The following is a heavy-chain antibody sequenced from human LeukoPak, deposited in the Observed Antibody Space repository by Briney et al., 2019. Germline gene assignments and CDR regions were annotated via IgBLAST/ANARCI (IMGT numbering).Heavy chain of an antibody. Sequence: PGGSLRLSCAASGFTFSSYAMSWVRQAPGEGLEWVSSISGGGGTTYYPDSVKGQFTISRDNSKNTLYLQMNSLRAEDTAVYYCAKGIVPAANRLSGFDPWGQGTLVTVSS. V-gene: IGHV3-23*01. D-gene: IGHD2-2*01. CDR2: ISGGGGTT. CDR1: GFTFSSYA. CDR3: AKGIVPAANRLSGFDP. J-gene: IGHJ5*02.